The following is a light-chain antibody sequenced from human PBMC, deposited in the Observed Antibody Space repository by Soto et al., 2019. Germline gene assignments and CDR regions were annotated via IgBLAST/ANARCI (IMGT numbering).Light chain of an antibody. CDR1: QSVRGSS. J-gene: IGKJ3*01. CDR3: QQYGALPVT. V-gene: IGKV3-20*01. CDR2: SVS. Sequence: EVVLTQSPGTLSLSPWEGATLSCRASQSVRGSSFAWYQQKPGQAPRLLIYSVSSRATGIPDRFSGSGSGTDFTLTISRLEPEDFAVYYCQQYGALPVTFGPGTTVDIK.